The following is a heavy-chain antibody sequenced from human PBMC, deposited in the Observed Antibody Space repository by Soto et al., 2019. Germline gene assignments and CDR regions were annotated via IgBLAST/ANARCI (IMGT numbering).Heavy chain of an antibody. J-gene: IGHJ6*02. Sequence: SDTLSLTCAVYGGSFSGYYWSWIRQPPGKGLEWIGEINHSGSTNYNPSLKSRVTISVDTSKNQFSLKLSSVTAADTAVYYCARGWIFAYYGMDVWGQGTTVTVSS. CDR1: GGSFSGYY. D-gene: IGHD2-2*03. CDR3: ARGWIFAYYGMDV. V-gene: IGHV4-34*01. CDR2: INHSGST.